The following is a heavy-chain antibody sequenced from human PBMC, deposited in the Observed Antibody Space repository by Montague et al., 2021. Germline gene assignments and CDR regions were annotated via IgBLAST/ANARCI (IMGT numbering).Heavy chain of an antibody. Sequence: SETLSLTCTVSSGSIFHAHWSWVRQPPGKGLEWLGSMFYGGATSNNPSLESRVTMSIDMSTNQFSLKLSFVTAADTAVYYCAKQDYFVSGTSYKGFDPWGQGILVTVSS. CDR1: SGSIFHAH. D-gene: IGHD3-10*01. CDR3: AKQDYFVSGTSYKGFDP. J-gene: IGHJ5*02. CDR2: MFYGGAT. V-gene: IGHV4-59*08.